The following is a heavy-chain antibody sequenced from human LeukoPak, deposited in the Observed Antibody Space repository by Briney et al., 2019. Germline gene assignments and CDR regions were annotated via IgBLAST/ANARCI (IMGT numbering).Heavy chain of an antibody. Sequence: GGSLRLSCAASGFTFSSYWMSWVRQAPGKGLEWVSAISGSGGSTYYADSVKGRFTISRDNSKNTLYLQMNSLRAEDTAVYYCAKATILRIAAAPVDYWGQGTLVTVPS. D-gene: IGHD6-13*01. CDR2: ISGSGGST. CDR1: GFTFSSYW. V-gene: IGHV3-23*01. CDR3: AKATILRIAAAPVDY. J-gene: IGHJ4*02.